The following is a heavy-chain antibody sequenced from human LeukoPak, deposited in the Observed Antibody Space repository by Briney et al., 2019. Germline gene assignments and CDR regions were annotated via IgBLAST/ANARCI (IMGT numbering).Heavy chain of an antibody. CDR2: IIPIFGTA. J-gene: IGHJ5*02. D-gene: IGHD3-16*01. Sequence: GASVKVSCKASGGTFSSYAISWVRQAPGHGLEWMGGIIPIFGTANYAQKFQGRVTITTDESTSTAYMELSSLRSEDTAVYYCARRAYSWFDPWGQGTLVTVSS. V-gene: IGHV1-69*05. CDR1: GGTFSSYA. CDR3: ARRAYSWFDP.